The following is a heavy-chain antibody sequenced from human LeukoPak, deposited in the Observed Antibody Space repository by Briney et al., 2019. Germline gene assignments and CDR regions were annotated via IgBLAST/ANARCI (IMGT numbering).Heavy chain of an antibody. D-gene: IGHD6-13*01. V-gene: IGHV4-59*01. J-gene: IGHJ2*01. CDR3: TRDPSTAADDWYFDL. CDR1: GGSISSYY. Sequence: PSETLSLTCTVSGGSISSYYWSWMRQPPGTGLEWIGYIYYTGSTNYNPSLKGRVTISVDTSKNQFSLRLSSVTAADTAVYFCTRDPSTAADDWYFDLWGRGTLVTVSS. CDR2: IYYTGST.